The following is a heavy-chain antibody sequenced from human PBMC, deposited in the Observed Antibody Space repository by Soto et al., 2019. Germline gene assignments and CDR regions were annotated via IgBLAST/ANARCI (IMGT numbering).Heavy chain of an antibody. D-gene: IGHD3-10*01. CDR2: IYSGGST. CDR3: ARDQKGLLWFGVGGMDV. V-gene: IGHV3-66*01. CDR1: GFTFSTYG. J-gene: IGHJ6*02. Sequence: GSLRLSCSASGFTFSTYGMSWVRQAPGKGLEWVSVIYSGGSTYYADSVKGRFTISRDNSKNTLYLQMNSLRAEDTAVYYCARDQKGLLWFGVGGMDVWRHGTTVTVSS.